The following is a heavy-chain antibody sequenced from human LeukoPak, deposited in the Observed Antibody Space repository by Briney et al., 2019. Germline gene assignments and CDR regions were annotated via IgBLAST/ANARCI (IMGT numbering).Heavy chain of an antibody. CDR3: ARDVGYCTNGVCSGDY. J-gene: IGHJ4*02. CDR1: GGTFSSYA. V-gene: IGHV1-69*01. D-gene: IGHD2-8*01. CDR2: FIPIFGTA. Sequence: SVKVSCKASGGTFSSYAISWVRQAPGQGLEWMGGFIPIFGTANYAQKFQGRVTITADESTSTAYMELSSLRSEDTAVYYCARDVGYCTNGVCSGDYWGQGTLVTVSS.